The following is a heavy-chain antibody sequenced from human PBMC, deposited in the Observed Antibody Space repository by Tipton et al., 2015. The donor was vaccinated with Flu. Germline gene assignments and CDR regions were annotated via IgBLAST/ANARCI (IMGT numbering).Heavy chain of an antibody. CDR2: IYHSGST. CDR3: GRVGAVTMVRGLAFDAFDI. CDR1: GASISSESYY. D-gene: IGHD3-10*01. Sequence: TLSLTCTVSGASISSESYYWGWIRQPPGKGLEWIGNIYHSGSTNYNPSLKSRVTISLDKSKNQFSLNLSSVTAADTAVYYCGRVGAVTMVRGLAFDAFDIWGLGTMVAVSS. J-gene: IGHJ3*02. V-gene: IGHV4-39*07.